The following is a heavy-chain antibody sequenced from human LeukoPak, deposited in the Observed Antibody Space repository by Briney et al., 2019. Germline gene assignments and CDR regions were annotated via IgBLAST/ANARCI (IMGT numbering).Heavy chain of an antibody. CDR3: ERHGSVSSGALV. J-gene: IGHJ4*02. CDR1: GGSISSYY. D-gene: IGHD3-22*01. CDR2: IFYSGST. Sequence: PSETLSLTCTVSGGSISSYYWSWIRQPPGKGLEWIGYIFYSGSTNYNPSLKSRVTISVDTSKNQFSLKLSSVTAADTAVYYCERHGSVSSGALVWGQGTLVTVS. V-gene: IGHV4-59*08.